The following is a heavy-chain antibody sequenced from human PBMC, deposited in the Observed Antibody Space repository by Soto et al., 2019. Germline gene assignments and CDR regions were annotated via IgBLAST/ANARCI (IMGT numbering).Heavy chain of an antibody. V-gene: IGHV4-59*01. Sequence: SESLSLTCTVSGGSICSYYWSWIRQPPGKGLEWIGYIYYSGSTNYNPSLKSRVTISVDTSKNQFSLKLSSVTAADTAVYYCARDRPYYYGSGLWDYYYYMDVWGKGTTVTVSS. CDR3: ARDRPYYYGSGLWDYYYYMDV. CDR1: GGSICSYY. CDR2: IYYSGST. J-gene: IGHJ6*03. D-gene: IGHD3-10*01.